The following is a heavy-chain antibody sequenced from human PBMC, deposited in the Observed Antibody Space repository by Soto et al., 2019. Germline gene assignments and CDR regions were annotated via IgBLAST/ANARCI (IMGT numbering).Heavy chain of an antibody. Sequence: QVQLVQSGAEVKKPGASVKVSCKASGYTFTSYGISWVRQAPGQGLEWMGWISAYNGNTNYAQKLQGRVTMTTDTSTSTSYMELRSLRSEATAVYYCATLWRSCSSTSCSLLRNWFYPCGQRNLVTVSS. CDR3: ATLWRSCSSTSCSLLRNWFYP. CDR2: ISAYNGNT. V-gene: IGHV1-18*01. CDR1: GYTFTSYG. J-gene: IGHJ5*02. D-gene: IGHD2-2*01.